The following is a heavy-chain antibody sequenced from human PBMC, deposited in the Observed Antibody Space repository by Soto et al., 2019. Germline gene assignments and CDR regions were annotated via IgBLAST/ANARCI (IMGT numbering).Heavy chain of an antibody. J-gene: IGHJ3*02. CDR1: GFTFSSYW. CDR2: INSDGSST. CDR3: ARDRYCSSTSCYADAFDI. D-gene: IGHD2-2*01. Sequence: EVQLVESGGGLVQPGGSLRLSCAASGFTFSSYWMHWVRQAPGKGLVWVSHINSDGSSTSYADSGKGRFTISRDNAKNTLYLQMNSLRAEDTAVYYCARDRYCSSTSCYADAFDIWGQGTMVTVSS. V-gene: IGHV3-74*01.